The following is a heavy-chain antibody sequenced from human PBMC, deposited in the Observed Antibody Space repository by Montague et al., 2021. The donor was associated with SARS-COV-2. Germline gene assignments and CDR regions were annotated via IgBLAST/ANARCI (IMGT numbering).Heavy chain of an antibody. CDR2: NYYSGST. V-gene: IGHV4-31*03. CDR3: ARVRGLTIFGVVGTFDY. CDR1: GGSISSGGYY. J-gene: IGHJ4*02. Sequence: TLSLTCTVSGGSISSGGYYWSWIRQHPGKGLEWIGYNYYSGSTYYNPTLKSRVTISVDTSKNQFSLKLSSVTAAATAVYYCARVRGLTIFGVVGTFDYWGQGTLVTVSS. D-gene: IGHD3-3*01.